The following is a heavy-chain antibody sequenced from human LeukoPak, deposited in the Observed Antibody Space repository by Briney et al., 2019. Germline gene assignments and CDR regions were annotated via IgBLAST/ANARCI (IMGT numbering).Heavy chain of an antibody. J-gene: IGHJ3*02. Sequence: ASVKVSCKASGYTFTSYYMHWVRQAPGQGLEWMGIINPSGGSTSYAQKFQGRVTMTRDMSTSTVYMELSSLRSEDTAVYYCARAWILYYDSSGYYDHDAFDIWGQGTMVTVSS. D-gene: IGHD3-22*01. V-gene: IGHV1-46*01. CDR1: GYTFTSYY. CDR2: INPSGGST. CDR3: ARAWILYYDSSGYYDHDAFDI.